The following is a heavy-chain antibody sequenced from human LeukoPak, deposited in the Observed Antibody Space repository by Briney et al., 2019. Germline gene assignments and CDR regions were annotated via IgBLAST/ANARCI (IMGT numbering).Heavy chain of an antibody. CDR2: IKQDGSEK. CDR3: ARGEFIAARPLDY. Sequence: GGSLRLSYAASGFTFSSYWMSWVRQAPGKGLEWVANIKQDGSEKYYVDSVKGRFTISRDNAKNSLYLQMNSLRAEDTAVYYCARGEFIAARPLDYWGQGTLVTVSS. V-gene: IGHV3-7*01. D-gene: IGHD6-6*01. CDR1: GFTFSSYW. J-gene: IGHJ4*02.